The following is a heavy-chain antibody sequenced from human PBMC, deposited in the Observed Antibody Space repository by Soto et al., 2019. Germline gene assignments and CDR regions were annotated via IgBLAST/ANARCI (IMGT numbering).Heavy chain of an antibody. Sequence: QVQLVESGGGLVKPGGSLRLSCAASGITFSDYYMSWIRQAPGKGLEWVSYISSSGHYTEHADSMRGRFPTSRDNARNSRYQQMNSLRVEDTPVYYCARELDGMDVWGQGTTVTVSS. J-gene: IGHJ6*02. CDR3: ARELDGMDV. CDR1: GITFSDYY. CDR2: ISSSGHYT. V-gene: IGHV3-11*05.